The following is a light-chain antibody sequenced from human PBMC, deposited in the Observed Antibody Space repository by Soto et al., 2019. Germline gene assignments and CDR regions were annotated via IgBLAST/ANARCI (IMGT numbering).Light chain of an antibody. CDR1: QDISNY. V-gene: IGKV1-17*03. CDR3: LQHNSYPWT. J-gene: IGKJ1*01. CDR2: VAS. Sequence: DIQMTQSASAMSASVGDRVTITCRASQDISNYLAWFQQKPGKVPKRLISVASSLQSGVPSRFGGSGSGTEFTLTISSLQPEDFATYYCLQHNSYPWTFGQGTKVDIK.